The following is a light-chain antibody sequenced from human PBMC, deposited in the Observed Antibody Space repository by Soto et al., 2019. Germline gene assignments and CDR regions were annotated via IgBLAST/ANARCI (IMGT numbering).Light chain of an antibody. CDR2: DAS. CDR3: QQYENLPT. CDR1: QNINNY. J-gene: IGKJ5*01. V-gene: IGKV1-33*01. Sequence: PSSLSASVGERVTIPFQASQNINNYLNWYQQKPGRAPKLLIYDASNLEAGVPSRFRGSGSGTDFTFTISRLQPEDIATYYCQQYENLPTFGQGTRLEI.